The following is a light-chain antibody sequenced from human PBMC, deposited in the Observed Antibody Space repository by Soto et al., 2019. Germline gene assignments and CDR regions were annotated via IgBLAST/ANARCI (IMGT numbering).Light chain of an antibody. CDR3: QSYDSSLSSYV. J-gene: IGLJ1*01. CDR2: GNT. Sequence: QAVVTQPPSVSGAQGQRVTISCTGSSSNIGAGYDVHWYQQLPGTAPKLLIYGNTNRPSGVPDRFSGSKSGTSASLAITGLQAEDEADYYCQSYDSSLSSYVFGTGTKLTVL. V-gene: IGLV1-40*01. CDR1: SSNIGAGYD.